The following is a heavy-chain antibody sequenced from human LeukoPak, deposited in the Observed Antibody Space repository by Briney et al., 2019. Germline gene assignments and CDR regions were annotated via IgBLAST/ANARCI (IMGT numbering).Heavy chain of an antibody. CDR3: AKDLRSVVVVAATPYFDY. V-gene: IGHV3-23*01. CDR2: ISGSGGST. J-gene: IGHJ4*02. Sequence: GGSLRLSCAASGFTFSSYAMSRVRQAPGKGLEWVSAISGSGGSTYYADSVKGRFTISRDNSKNTLYLQMNSLRAEDTAVYYCAKDLRSVVVVAATPYFDYWGQGTLVTVSS. D-gene: IGHD2-15*01. CDR1: GFTFSSYA.